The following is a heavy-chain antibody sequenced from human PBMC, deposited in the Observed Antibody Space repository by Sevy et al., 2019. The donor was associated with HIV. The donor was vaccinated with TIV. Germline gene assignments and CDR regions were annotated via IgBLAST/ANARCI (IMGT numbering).Heavy chain of an antibody. CDR2: IYYSGST. CDR3: ARLWEQYYYFDY. V-gene: IGHV4-59*08. J-gene: IGHJ4*02. D-gene: IGHD3-16*01. Sequence: TLSLTCTVSGGSISSYYRSWIRQPPGKGLEWIGYIYYSGSTNYNPSLKSRVTISVDTSKNQFSLKLSSVTAADTAVYYCARLWEQYYYFDYWGQGTLVTVSS. CDR1: GGSISSYY.